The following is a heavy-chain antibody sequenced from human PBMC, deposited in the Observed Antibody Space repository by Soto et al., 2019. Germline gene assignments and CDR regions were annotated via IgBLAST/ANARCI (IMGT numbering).Heavy chain of an antibody. J-gene: IGHJ5*02. CDR1: GDSISSFY. CDR3: ARRNYYDSSGYLRFNWFDP. CDR2: IYFTGST. D-gene: IGHD3-22*01. V-gene: IGHV4-59*01. Sequence: SETLSLTCTVSGDSISSFYWSWIRQPPGKGLEWIGHIYFTGSTSYNPSLKSRVTISVDTSKNQFSLKLSSVTAADTAVYYCARRNYYDSSGYLRFNWFDPWGQGTLVTVSS.